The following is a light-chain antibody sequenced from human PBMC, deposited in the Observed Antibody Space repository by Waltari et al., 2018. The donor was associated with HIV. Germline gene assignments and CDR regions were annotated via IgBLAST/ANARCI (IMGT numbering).Light chain of an antibody. CDR1: SSNIGSNT. J-gene: IGLJ2*01. CDR2: NNY. Sequence: QSVLTQPPSASGTPGQRVTISCSGSSSNIGSNTVNWYQQLPGKAPKLLIFNNYQRPSGVPDRFSGSKSGTSASLAISGLQSEDEADYYCAAWDDSLNGLFGGGTKLTVL. V-gene: IGLV1-44*01. CDR3: AAWDDSLNGL.